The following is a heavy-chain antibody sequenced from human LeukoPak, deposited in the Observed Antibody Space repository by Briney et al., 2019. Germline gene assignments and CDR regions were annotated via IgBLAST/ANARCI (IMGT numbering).Heavy chain of an antibody. J-gene: IGHJ4*02. Sequence: SGPTLVNPTQTLTLTCTFSGFSLSTGGRCVHWIRQPLGKAPEWLGRIDWSDNKYYSTSLKTRLSVSKDTSKNQVVLTMANMDPVDTATYYCARSDTVTIFDYWGQGTLVTVSS. CDR3: ARSDTVTIFDY. V-gene: IGHV2-70*11. CDR2: IDWSDNK. D-gene: IGHD4-17*01. CDR1: GFSLSTGGRC.